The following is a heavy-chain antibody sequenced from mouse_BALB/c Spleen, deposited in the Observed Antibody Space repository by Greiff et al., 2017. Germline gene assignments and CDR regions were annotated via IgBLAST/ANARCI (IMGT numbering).Heavy chain of an antibody. CDR1: GYNFTSYW. Sequence: VQLQQPGAELVKPGTSVKLSCKASGYNFTSYWINWVKQRPGQGLEWIGDIYPGSGSTNYNEKFKSKATLTVDTSSSTAYMQLSSLASEDSALYYCARRSYYFDYWGQGTTLTVSS. CDR2: IYPGSGST. D-gene: IGHD1-1*01. J-gene: IGHJ2*01. V-gene: IGHV1-55*01. CDR3: ARRSYYFDY.